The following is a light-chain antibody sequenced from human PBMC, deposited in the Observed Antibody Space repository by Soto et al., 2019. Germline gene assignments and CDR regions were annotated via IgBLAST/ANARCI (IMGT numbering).Light chain of an antibody. CDR1: QGIRNA. V-gene: IGKV1-6*01. J-gene: IGKJ1*01. Sequence: QMTQSPSSLSPSVGDRVSMSCRASQGIRNALGWYQQKPGKPPKVMIYRASTLQSGVPPRFSGSGSGTDFTLTISRLEPEDFAVNYCQQYGSLPRTFGQGTKVDIK. CDR3: QQYGSLPRT. CDR2: RAS.